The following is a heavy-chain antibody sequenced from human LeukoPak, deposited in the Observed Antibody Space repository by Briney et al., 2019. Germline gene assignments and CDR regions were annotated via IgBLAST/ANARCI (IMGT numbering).Heavy chain of an antibody. D-gene: IGHD1-26*01. CDR3: ASSIVGATTRYDY. J-gene: IGHJ4*02. CDR2: MWFDGSNK. V-gene: IGHV3-33*01. CDR1: GFTFSSYG. Sequence: PGGSLRLSCAASGFTFSSYGMQWVRQAPGKGLEWVAAMWFDGSNKYYADSVKGRITISRDNSKNPLYLQMNSLRAEDTAVYYCASSIVGATTRYDYWGQGTLVTGSS.